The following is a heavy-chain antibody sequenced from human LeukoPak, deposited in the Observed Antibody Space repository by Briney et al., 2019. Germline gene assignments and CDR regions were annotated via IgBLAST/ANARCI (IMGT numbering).Heavy chain of an antibody. J-gene: IGHJ6*02. V-gene: IGHV3-7*01. D-gene: IGHD4-23*01. CDR3: ARDRTVVTPYYYYYGMDV. CDR2: IKQDGSEK. Sequence: GGSLRLSCVASGFTFSSYWMSWVRQAPGKGLEWVANIKQDGSEKYYVDSVKGRFTISRDNAKNSLYLQMNSLRAEDTAVYYCARDRTVVTPYYYYYGMDVWGQGTTVTVSS. CDR1: GFTFSSYW.